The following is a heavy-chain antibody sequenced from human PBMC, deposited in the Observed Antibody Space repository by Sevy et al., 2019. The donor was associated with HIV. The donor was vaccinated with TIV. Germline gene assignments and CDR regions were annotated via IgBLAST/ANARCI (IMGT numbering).Heavy chain of an antibody. D-gene: IGHD3-10*01. V-gene: IGHV3-64D*06. CDR2: ISSNGGST. CDR3: VAQGVWNY. J-gene: IGHJ4*02. Sequence: GGSLRLSCSASGFTFSSYAMHWVRQAPGKGLKYVSAISSNGGSTYYADSVKGRFTISRDNSKNTLYLQMSSLRAEDTAVYYCVAQGVWNYWGQGTLVTVSS. CDR1: GFTFSSYA.